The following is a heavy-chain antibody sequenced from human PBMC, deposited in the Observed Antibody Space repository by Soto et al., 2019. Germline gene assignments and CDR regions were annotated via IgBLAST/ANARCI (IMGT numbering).Heavy chain of an antibody. J-gene: IGHJ4*02. CDR1: GYTFTSYD. D-gene: IGHD3-22*01. CDR3: ARATRSYYYDSSGTGAFDY. Sequence: QVQLVQSGAEVKKPGASVKVSCKASGYTFTSYDINWVRQATGQGLEWMGWMNPNSGNTGYAQKCQGRVTMTRNTSISTAYMELSSLRSEDTAVYYCARATRSYYYDSSGTGAFDYWGQGTLVTVSS. V-gene: IGHV1-8*01. CDR2: MNPNSGNT.